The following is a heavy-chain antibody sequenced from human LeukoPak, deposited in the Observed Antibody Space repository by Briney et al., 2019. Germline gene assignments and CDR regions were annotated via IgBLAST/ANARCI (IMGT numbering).Heavy chain of an antibody. J-gene: IGHJ6*02. CDR3: ARDFCTGCNYYFYGMDV. CDR2: ISRDSANI. V-gene: IGHV3-9*01. CDR1: GFTFDDYV. D-gene: IGHD2-2*01. Sequence: PGGSLRLSCAASGFTFDDYVMHWVRQAPGRGLEWVSGISRDSANIGYADSAKGRFTISRDNAKNSLYLQMNSLTTEDTALYYCARDFCTGCNYYFYGMDVWGRGTTVTVSS.